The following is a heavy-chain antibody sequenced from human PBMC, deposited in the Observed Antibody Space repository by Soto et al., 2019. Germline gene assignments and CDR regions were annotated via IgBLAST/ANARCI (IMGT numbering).Heavy chain of an antibody. J-gene: IGHJ4*02. CDR2: VIPPFGTA. CDR3: ARGSGVVTRFDY. D-gene: IGHD3-3*01. V-gene: IGHV1-69*13. Sequence: SVKVSCKASGGTFSSFAISWVRQAPGQGLEWMGGVIPPFGTANYAQKFQGRVTITADESTSTAYMLLSSLRSEDTAVYYCARGSGVVTRFDYWGQGTLVTVSS. CDR1: GGTFSSFA.